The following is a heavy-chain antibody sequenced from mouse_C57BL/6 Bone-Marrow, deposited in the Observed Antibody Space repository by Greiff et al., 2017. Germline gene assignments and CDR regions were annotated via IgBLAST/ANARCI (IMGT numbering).Heavy chain of an antibody. V-gene: IGHV1-50*01. Sequence: QVQLQQPGAELVKPGASVKLSCKASGYTFTSYWMQWVKQRPGQGLEWIGEIDPSDSYTNYNQKFKGKATLTVDTSSSTAYMQLSSLTSEDSAVYYCERQESYWGQGTTLTVSS. CDR2: IDPSDSYT. CDR3: ERQESY. J-gene: IGHJ2*01. CDR1: GYTFTSYW.